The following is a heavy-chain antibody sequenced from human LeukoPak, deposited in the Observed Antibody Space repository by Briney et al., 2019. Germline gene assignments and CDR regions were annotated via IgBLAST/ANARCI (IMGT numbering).Heavy chain of an antibody. CDR3: ASRIPYDSSSY. CDR2: ISSDGSST. CDR1: GFTFSSYW. Sequence: PGGSLRLSCAASGFTFSSYWMHWVRRAPGKGLVWVSRISSDGSSTDYADSVKGRFTISRDNAKNTLYLQMNSLRAEDTAVYYCASRIPYDSSSYWGQGTLVTVSS. J-gene: IGHJ4*02. D-gene: IGHD3-22*01. V-gene: IGHV3-74*01.